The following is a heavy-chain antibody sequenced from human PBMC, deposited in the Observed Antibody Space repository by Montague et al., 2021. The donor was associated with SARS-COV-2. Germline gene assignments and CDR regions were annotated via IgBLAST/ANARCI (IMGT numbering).Heavy chain of an antibody. Sequence: SETLSLTCTVSGGSFSSDNYFWGWIRQPPGKGLEWIGSIYYSGGTFYNPSLKSRVTISVDTSKNQFSLKLISVAAADTAVYYCARQDPVDTGMLRTCGWFDPWGQGALVTVSS. CDR2: IYYSGGT. V-gene: IGHV4-39*01. CDR1: GGSFSSDNYF. D-gene: IGHD5-18*01. J-gene: IGHJ5*02. CDR3: ARQDPVDTGMLRTCGWFDP.